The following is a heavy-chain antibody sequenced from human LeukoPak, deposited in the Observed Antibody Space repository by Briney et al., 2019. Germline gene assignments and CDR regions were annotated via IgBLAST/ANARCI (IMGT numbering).Heavy chain of an antibody. J-gene: IGHJ3*02. CDR1: GFTFSSYG. Sequence: GGSLRLSCSASGFTFSSYGMSWVRQAPGKGLEWVSAISGSGGSTYYADSVKGRFTISRDNSKNTLYLQMNSLRAEDTAVYYCAKDLYPYGYLGAFDIWGQGTMVTVSS. CDR3: AKDLYPYGYLGAFDI. CDR2: ISGSGGST. V-gene: IGHV3-23*01. D-gene: IGHD5-18*01.